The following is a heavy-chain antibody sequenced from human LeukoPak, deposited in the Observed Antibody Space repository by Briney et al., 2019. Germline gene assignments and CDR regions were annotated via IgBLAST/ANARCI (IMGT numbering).Heavy chain of an antibody. CDR1: GYTFTGYY. CDR2: INPNSGGT. V-gene: IGHV1-2*02. D-gene: IGHD3-16*01. CDR3: ARGVGWGDYSYYYYMDV. Sequence: GASVKVSCKASGYTFTGYYMHWVRQAPGQGLEWMGWINPNSGGTNYAQKFQGRVTMTRDTSISTAYMELSRLRSDDTAVYYCARGVGWGDYSYYYYMDVWGKGTTVTVSS. J-gene: IGHJ6*03.